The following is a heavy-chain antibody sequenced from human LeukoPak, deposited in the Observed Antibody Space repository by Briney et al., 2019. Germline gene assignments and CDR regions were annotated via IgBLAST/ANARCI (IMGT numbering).Heavy chain of an antibody. CDR2: IKNKTDGGTT. CDR1: GFTFSNAW. Sequence: GGSLRLSCAASGFTFSNAWMSWVRQAPGKGLEWVGHIKNKTDGGTTDYAAPVKGRFTISRDDSKNTLYLQMNSLKTEDTAVYYCTTDRAAYCGGDCYSLAFDIWGQGAMVTVSP. V-gene: IGHV3-15*01. D-gene: IGHD2-21*02. J-gene: IGHJ3*02. CDR3: TTDRAAYCGGDCYSLAFDI.